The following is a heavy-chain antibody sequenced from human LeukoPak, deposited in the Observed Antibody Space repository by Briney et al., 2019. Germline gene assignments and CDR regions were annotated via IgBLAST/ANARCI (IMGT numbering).Heavy chain of an antibody. CDR1: GGSISSSSYY. D-gene: IGHD2-15*01. CDR2: IYYSGST. Sequence: SETLSLTCTVSGGSISSSSYYWGWIRQPPGKGLEWIGSIYYSGSTNYNPSLKSRVTISVDTSKNQFSLKLSSVTAADTAVYYCARGGTWGYCSGGSCYRVWFDPWGQGTLVTVSS. J-gene: IGHJ5*02. V-gene: IGHV4-39*07. CDR3: ARGGTWGYCSGGSCYRVWFDP.